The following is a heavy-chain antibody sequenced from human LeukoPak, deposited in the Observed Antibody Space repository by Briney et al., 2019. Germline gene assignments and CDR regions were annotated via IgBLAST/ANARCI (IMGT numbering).Heavy chain of an antibody. CDR3: ARRLLLWFGELSCNWFGP. CDR2: IYYSGST. CDR1: GGSISSSTYY. D-gene: IGHD3-10*01. V-gene: IGHV4-39*01. J-gene: IGHJ5*02. Sequence: PSETLSLTCAVSGGSISSSTYYWGWIRQPPGKGLEWIGSIYYSGSTYYNPSLKSRVAISIDTSKNQFSLRLSSVTAADTAVYYCARRLLLWFGELSCNWFGPWGQGTLVTVSS.